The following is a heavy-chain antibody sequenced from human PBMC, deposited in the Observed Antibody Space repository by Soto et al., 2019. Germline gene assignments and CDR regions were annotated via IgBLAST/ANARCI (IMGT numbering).Heavy chain of an antibody. CDR1: GYTFTSSG. J-gene: IGHJ6*02. CDR3: ARLDAQATMVRGVTKVYYYYGMDV. V-gene: IGHV1-18*01. Sequence: ASVKVSCKASGYTFTSSGISWVRQAPGQGPEWVGLSSAYNGNTNYAQKLQGRVTMTTDTSTSTAYMELRSLRSDDTAVYYCARLDAQATMVRGVTKVYYYYGMDVWGQGTTVTVSS. CDR2: SSAYNGNT. D-gene: IGHD3-10*01.